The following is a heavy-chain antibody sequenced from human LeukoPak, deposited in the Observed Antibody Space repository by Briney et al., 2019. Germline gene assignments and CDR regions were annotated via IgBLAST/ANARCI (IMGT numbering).Heavy chain of an antibody. CDR1: GGSISSYY. V-gene: IGHV4-4*07. CDR3: ARERSSGWYQKYFQH. D-gene: IGHD6-19*01. Sequence: SETLSLTCTASGGSISSYYWSWIRQPAGKGLEWIGRIYTSGSTNYNPSLKSRVTMSVDTSKNQFSLKLSSVTAADTAVYYCARERSSGWYQKYFQHWGQGTLVTVSS. J-gene: IGHJ1*01. CDR2: IYTSGST.